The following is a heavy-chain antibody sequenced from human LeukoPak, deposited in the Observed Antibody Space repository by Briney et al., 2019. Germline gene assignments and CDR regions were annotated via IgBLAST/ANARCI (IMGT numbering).Heavy chain of an antibody. J-gene: IGHJ4*02. V-gene: IGHV4-34*01. D-gene: IGHD5-12*01. CDR1: GGSFSGHY. CDR2: INHSGST. CDR3: ARRGLVATFGQAHPGYDY. Sequence: SETLSLTCAVYGGSFSGHYWSWIRQPPGKELEWIGEINHSGSTNYNPSLKSRVTISVDTSKNQFSLKLSSVTAADTAVYYCARRGLVATFGQAHPGYDYWGQGTLVTVSS.